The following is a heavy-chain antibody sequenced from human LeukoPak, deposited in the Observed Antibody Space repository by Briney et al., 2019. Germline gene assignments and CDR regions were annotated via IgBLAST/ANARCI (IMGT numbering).Heavy chain of an antibody. Sequence: PGGSLRLSCAASGFTFSSYEMNWGRQAPGKGLEWVSYISSSGSTIYYADSVKGRFTISRDNAKNSLYLQMNSLRAEDTAVYYCASLWAESELRRNFDYWGQGTLVTVSS. D-gene: IGHD1-26*01. V-gene: IGHV3-48*03. CDR2: ISSSGSTI. J-gene: IGHJ4*02. CDR1: GFTFSSYE. CDR3: ASLWAESELRRNFDY.